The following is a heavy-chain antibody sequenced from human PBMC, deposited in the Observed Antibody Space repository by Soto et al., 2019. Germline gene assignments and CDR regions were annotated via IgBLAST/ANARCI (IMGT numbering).Heavy chain of an antibody. CDR1: GYTFTGYY. CDR3: ARVPPTMYYYDSSGSSIFDY. J-gene: IGHJ4*02. D-gene: IGHD3-22*01. V-gene: IGHV1-2*02. CDR2: INPNSGGT. Sequence: VASVKVSCKASGYTFTGYYMHWVRQAPGQGLEWMGWINPNSGGTNYAQKFQGRVTMTRDTSISTAYMELSRLRSDDTAVYYCARVPPTMYYYDSSGSSIFDYWGQGTLVTVSS.